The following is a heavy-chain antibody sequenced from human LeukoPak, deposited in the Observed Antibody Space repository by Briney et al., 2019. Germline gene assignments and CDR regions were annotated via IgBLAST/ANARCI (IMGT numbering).Heavy chain of an antibody. D-gene: IGHD3-16*01. CDR2: ISWNSRSI. V-gene: IGHV3-9*01. CDR1: GFTFGDYA. Sequence: GGSLRLSCAASGFTFGDYAIHWVRQAPGKGLEWVSGISWNSRSIGYADSVKGRFTTSRDNAKNSLYLQMNSLRPEDTALYYCAKDSRRGLYYFDYWGQGTLVTVSS. J-gene: IGHJ4*02. CDR3: AKDSRRGLYYFDY.